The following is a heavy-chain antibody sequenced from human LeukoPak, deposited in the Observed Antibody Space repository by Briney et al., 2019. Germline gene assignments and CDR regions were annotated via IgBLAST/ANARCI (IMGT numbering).Heavy chain of an antibody. Sequence: SETLSLTCSMYGGSFSGYYWNWIRQSPGKGLEWIGEINYSGSTTYNPPLKSRVTISVDRAKIQFSLTLRSVTAADTAVYYCARFPCSGDSCYSGIRAFDIWGQGTMVTVSS. CDR2: INYSGST. V-gene: IGHV4-34*01. CDR1: GGSFSGYY. J-gene: IGHJ3*02. D-gene: IGHD2-15*01. CDR3: ARFPCSGDSCYSGIRAFDI.